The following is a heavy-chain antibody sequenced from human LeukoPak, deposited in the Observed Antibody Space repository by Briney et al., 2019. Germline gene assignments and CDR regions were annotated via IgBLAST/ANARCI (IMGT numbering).Heavy chain of an antibody. J-gene: IGHJ5*02. CDR3: ARGGYSSGWYEGSWFDP. V-gene: IGHV3-74*01. Sequence: QPGGSLRLSCAASGFTFSSYWMHWVRQAPGKWLVWVSRINSDGSSTSYADSVKGRFTISRDNAKNTLYLQMNSLRAEDTAVYYRARGGYSSGWYEGSWFDPWGQGTLVTVSS. CDR1: GFTFSSYW. D-gene: IGHD6-19*01. CDR2: INSDGSST.